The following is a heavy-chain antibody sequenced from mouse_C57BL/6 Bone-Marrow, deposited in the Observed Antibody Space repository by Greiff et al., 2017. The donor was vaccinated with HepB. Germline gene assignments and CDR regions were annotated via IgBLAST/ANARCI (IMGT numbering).Heavy chain of an antibody. CDR1: GYTFTSYG. CDR3: ARYHYYGSSPWFAY. D-gene: IGHD1-1*01. Sequence: VQLQQSGAELARPGASVKLSCKASGYTFTSYGISWVKQRTGQGLEWIGEIYPRSGNTYYNEKFKGKATLTADKSSSTAYMELRSLTSEDSAVYFCARYHYYGSSPWFAYWGQGTLVTVSA. CDR2: IYPRSGNT. V-gene: IGHV1-81*01. J-gene: IGHJ3*01.